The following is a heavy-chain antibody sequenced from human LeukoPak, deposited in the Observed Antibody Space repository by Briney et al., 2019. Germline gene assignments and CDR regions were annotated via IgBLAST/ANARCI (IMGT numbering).Heavy chain of an antibody. V-gene: IGHV1-69*04. D-gene: IGHD6-19*01. CDR3: ATSSGWYSYYGMDV. CDR2: IIPILGIA. Sequence: SVKVSCKASGYTFTSYGISWVRQAPGQGLEWMGRIIPILGIANYAQKFQGRVTITADKSTSTAYMELSSLRSEDTAVYYCATSSGWYSYYGMDVWGQGTTVTVSS. J-gene: IGHJ6*02. CDR1: GYTFTSYG.